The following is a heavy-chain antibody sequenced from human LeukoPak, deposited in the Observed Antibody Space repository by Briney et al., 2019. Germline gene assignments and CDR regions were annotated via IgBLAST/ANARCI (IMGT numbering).Heavy chain of an antibody. CDR1: GGSISSGGYY. J-gene: IGHJ6*02. Sequence: PSQTLSLTCTVSGGSISSGGYYWSWIRQHPGKGLEWIGYIYYSGSTYYNPSLESRVTISVDTSKNQFSLKLSSVTAADTAVYYCARGTPPDYGMDVWGQGTTVTVSS. D-gene: IGHD2-2*01. V-gene: IGHV4-31*03. CDR3: ARGTPPDYGMDV. CDR2: IYYSGST.